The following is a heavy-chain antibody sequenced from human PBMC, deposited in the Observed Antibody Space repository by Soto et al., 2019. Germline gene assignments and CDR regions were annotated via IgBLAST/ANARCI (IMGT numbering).Heavy chain of an antibody. Sequence: PGESLKISCKSSGYSFSSYWIAWVRLMPGKGLEWMGSIYPDDSDTKYSPSFQGQVTISADKSISAAYLQWSSLKALDTAIYYCARNSLTGYYNYYYSMDVWGQGTTVTVSS. D-gene: IGHD3-9*01. J-gene: IGHJ6*02. CDR1: GYSFSSYW. CDR2: IYPDDSDT. CDR3: ARNSLTGYYNYYYSMDV. V-gene: IGHV5-51*01.